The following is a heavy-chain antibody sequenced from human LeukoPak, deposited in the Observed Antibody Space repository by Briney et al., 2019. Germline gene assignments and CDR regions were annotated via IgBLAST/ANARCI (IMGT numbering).Heavy chain of an antibody. CDR2: ISGSGGST. CDR3: ATKNGAPGPVTHVPLYY. V-gene: IGHV3-23*01. J-gene: IGHJ4*02. D-gene: IGHD4-17*01. CDR1: GLTFSSYA. Sequence: GGSLRLSCAASGLTFSSYAMSWVRQAPGKGLEWVSAISGSGGSTYYADSVKGRFTISRDNSKKTLYLQMNSLRAEDTAAYYCATKNGAPGPVTHVPLYYWGQGTLVTVFS.